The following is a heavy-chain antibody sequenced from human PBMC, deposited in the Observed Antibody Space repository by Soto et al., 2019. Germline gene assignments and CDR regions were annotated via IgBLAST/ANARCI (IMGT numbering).Heavy chain of an antibody. J-gene: IGHJ4*02. Sequence: TGESLKISCQCSGYTFSNFWIAWVRQLPGKGLEYMGIIYPGDSETRYSPSFHGKVTISADRSIGTAYLQWSSLEASDSAFHFCARSPRSSPYFDYWGQGALVTVS. CDR3: ARSPRSSPYFDY. D-gene: IGHD6-13*01. CDR2: IYPGDSET. V-gene: IGHV5-51*01. CDR1: GYTFSNFW.